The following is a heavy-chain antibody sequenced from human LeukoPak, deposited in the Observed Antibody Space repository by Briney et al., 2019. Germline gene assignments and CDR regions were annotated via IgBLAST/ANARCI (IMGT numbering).Heavy chain of an antibody. CDR1: GFTFSSYA. CDR2: ISGSGGST. D-gene: IGHD3-9*01. CDR3: AKMVVGYYDILTGYYYYYGMDV. Sequence: PGGSLRLSCAASGFTFSSYAMSWVRQAPGKGLEWVSAISGSGGSTYYADSVKGRFTNSRDNSKNTLYLQMNSLRAEDTAVYYCAKMVVGYYDILTGYYYYYGMDVRGQGTTVTVSS. J-gene: IGHJ6*02. V-gene: IGHV3-23*01.